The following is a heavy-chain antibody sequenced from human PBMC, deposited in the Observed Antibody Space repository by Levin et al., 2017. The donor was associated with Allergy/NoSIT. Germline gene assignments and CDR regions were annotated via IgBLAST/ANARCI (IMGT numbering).Heavy chain of an antibody. Sequence: SVKVSCKASGGTFSSYAISWVRQAPGQGLEWMGGIIPIFGTANYAQKFQGRVTITADESTSTAYMELSSLRSEDTAVYYCASDEFLVGATYYYYGMDVWGQGTTVTVSS. CDR2: IIPIFGTA. CDR3: ASDEFLVGATYYYYGMDV. V-gene: IGHV1-69*13. CDR1: GGTFSSYA. D-gene: IGHD1-26*01. J-gene: IGHJ6*02.